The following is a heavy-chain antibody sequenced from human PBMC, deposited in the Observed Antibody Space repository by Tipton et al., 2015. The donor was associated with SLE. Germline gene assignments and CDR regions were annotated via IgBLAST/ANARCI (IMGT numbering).Heavy chain of an antibody. CDR2: TYYRSKWYN. Sequence: GLVKPSQTLSLTCVISGDGIYSSSATWDWIRQSPSRGLEWLGRTYYRSKWYNDFALSVKSRIIVNPDTSKNQFSLQLTSVTPEDTAVYYCARGAGIAAADNYFDYWGQGTLVTVSS. J-gene: IGHJ4*02. V-gene: IGHV6-1*01. CDR1: GDGIYSSSAT. D-gene: IGHD6-13*01. CDR3: ARGAGIAAADNYFDY.